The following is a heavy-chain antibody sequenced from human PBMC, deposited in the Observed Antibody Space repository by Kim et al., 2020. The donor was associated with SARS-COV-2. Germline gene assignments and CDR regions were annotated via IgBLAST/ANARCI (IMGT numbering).Heavy chain of an antibody. D-gene: IGHD1-1*01. CDR2: IGRGGDT. CDR1: GFTFNNYA. J-gene: IGHJ4*02. Sequence: GGSLRLSCAASGFTFNNYALSWVRQAPGMGLEWVSGIGRGGDTNYVDSVKGRFTISRDNSRNTLTLQLNNLRVEETAVYYCAKYTLTTPPDYGGQGALDTV. V-gene: IGHV3-23*01. CDR3: AKYTLTTPPDY.